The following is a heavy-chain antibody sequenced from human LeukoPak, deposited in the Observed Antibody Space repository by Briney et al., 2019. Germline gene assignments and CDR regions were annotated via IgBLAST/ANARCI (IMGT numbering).Heavy chain of an antibody. CDR3: AKDIRVGYYDSSGYFDAFDI. V-gene: IGHV3-64*01. Sequence: GGSLRLSCAASGFTFSSYAMHWVRQAPGKGLEYVSAISSNGGSTYYANSVKGRFTISRDNAKNSLYLQMNSLRAEDTALYYCAKDIRVGYYDSSGYFDAFDIWGQGTMVTVSS. CDR1: GFTFSSYA. J-gene: IGHJ3*02. D-gene: IGHD3-22*01. CDR2: ISSNGGST.